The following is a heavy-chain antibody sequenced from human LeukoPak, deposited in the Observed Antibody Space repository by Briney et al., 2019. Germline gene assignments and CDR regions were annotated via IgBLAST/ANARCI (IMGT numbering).Heavy chain of an antibody. D-gene: IGHD4-17*01. CDR1: GFTFSDYW. J-gene: IGHJ4*02. V-gene: IGHV3-21*01. CDR3: ARLTTTVTTPFDY. CDR2: ISSSSSYI. Sequence: GGSLRLSCVASGFTFSDYWMHWVRQAPGKGLEWLSSISSSSSYIYYADSVKGRFTISRDNAKNSLYLQMNSLRAEDTAVYYCARLTTTVTTPFDYWGQGTLVTVSS.